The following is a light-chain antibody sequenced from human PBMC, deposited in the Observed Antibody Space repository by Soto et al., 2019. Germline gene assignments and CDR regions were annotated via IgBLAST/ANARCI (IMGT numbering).Light chain of an antibody. Sequence: AIRMTQSPSSLSASTGDRVTITCRASQDVGSSLAWYQQKPGTAPKLLIYASSTLQSGVPSRFSGSGSGTDFNITISCLQSEDFATYSCPHYYPFPWTFGPGPKVEIK. J-gene: IGKJ1*01. CDR2: ASS. CDR1: QDVGSS. CDR3: PHYYPFPWT. V-gene: IGKV1-8*01.